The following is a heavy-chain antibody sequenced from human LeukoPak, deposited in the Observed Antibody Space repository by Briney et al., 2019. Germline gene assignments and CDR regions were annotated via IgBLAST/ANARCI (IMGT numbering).Heavy chain of an antibody. Sequence: ASVKVSCKASGYTFTGCYMHWVRQAPGQGLEWMGWINPNSGGTNYARKFQGRVTMTRDTSISTAYMELSRLRSDDTAVHYCARDPSDSSGWTLFDYWGQGTLVTVSS. CDR3: ARDPSDSSGWTLFDY. V-gene: IGHV1-2*02. CDR1: GYTFTGCY. D-gene: IGHD6-19*01. J-gene: IGHJ4*02. CDR2: INPNSGGT.